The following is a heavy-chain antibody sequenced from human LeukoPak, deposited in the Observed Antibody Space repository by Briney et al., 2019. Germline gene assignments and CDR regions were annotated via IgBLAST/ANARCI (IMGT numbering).Heavy chain of an antibody. V-gene: IGHV3-48*03. Sequence: TGGSLRLSCAASGFTFSSYEMIWVCQAPGKGLEWISYISSNGSNTYYADSLKGRFTISRDNAKNSLYLQMNSLRAEDTAVYYCARGGQRWPIYYWGQGTLVTVSS. D-gene: IGHD6-19*01. J-gene: IGHJ4*02. CDR1: GFTFSSYE. CDR2: ISSNGSNT. CDR3: ARGGQRWPIYY.